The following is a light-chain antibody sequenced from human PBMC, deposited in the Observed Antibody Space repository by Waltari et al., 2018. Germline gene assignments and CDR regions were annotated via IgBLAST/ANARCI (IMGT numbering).Light chain of an antibody. CDR3: SSYTSSSTLI. V-gene: IGLV2-14*03. CDR2: DVS. J-gene: IGLJ2*01. Sequence: QSALTQPASVSGSHGKSITISCTGTSSDVGGYNYVSWYQQHPGKAPRLMIYDVSNRPAGVSNRFSGSKSGNTASLTISGLQAEDEADEHGSSYTSSSTLIFGGGTKLPVL. CDR1: SSDVGGYNY.